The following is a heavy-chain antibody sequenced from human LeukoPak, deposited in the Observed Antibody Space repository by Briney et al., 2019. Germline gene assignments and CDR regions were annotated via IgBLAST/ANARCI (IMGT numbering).Heavy chain of an antibody. J-gene: IGHJ6*03. Sequence: SETLSLTCAVYGGSFSGYYWSWIRQPPGKGLEWIGEINHSGSTNYNPSLKSRVTISVDTSKNQFSLKLSSVTAADTAVYYCARGGLRFIYYYMDVWGKGTTVTVSS. D-gene: IGHD3-3*01. CDR3: ARGGLRFIYYYMDV. CDR2: INHSGST. V-gene: IGHV4-34*01. CDR1: GGSFSGYY.